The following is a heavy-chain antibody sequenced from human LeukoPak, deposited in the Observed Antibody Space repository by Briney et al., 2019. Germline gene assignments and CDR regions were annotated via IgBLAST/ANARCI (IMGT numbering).Heavy chain of an antibody. CDR3: AGCSRTSCYGWFDP. D-gene: IGHD2-2*01. Sequence: SETLSLTCTVSGGSISSYYWSWIRQPPGKGLEWIGYIYTSGSTNYNPSLKSRVTISVDTSKNQFSLKLSSMTAADTAVYYCAGCSRTSCYGWFDPWGQGTLVTVSS. J-gene: IGHJ5*02. CDR2: IYTSGST. CDR1: GGSISSYY. V-gene: IGHV4-4*09.